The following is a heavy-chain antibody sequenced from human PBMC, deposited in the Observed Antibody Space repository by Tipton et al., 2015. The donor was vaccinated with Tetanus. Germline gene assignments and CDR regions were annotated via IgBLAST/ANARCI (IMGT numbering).Heavy chain of an antibody. J-gene: IGHJ6*02. CDR2: IYHNGGT. D-gene: IGHD3-16*01. Sequence: LRLSCAVSGDSISSAGYSWSWIRQPPGKGLEWIGFIYHNGGTYYNPSLKSRATISVDRSKNQFSLKLSSVTAADTAVYYCARDHGITWGGMGYYYGMDVWGQGTTVTVSS. CDR3: ARDHGITWGGMGYYYGMDV. CDR1: GDSISSAGYS. V-gene: IGHV4-30-2*01.